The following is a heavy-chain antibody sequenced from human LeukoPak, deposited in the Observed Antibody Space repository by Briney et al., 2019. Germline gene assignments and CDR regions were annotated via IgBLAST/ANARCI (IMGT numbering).Heavy chain of an antibody. CDR2: INSDGSST. CDR1: GFTFSSHW. CDR3: ARDLRTPSDTNIAIDY. J-gene: IGHJ4*02. V-gene: IGHV3-74*01. Sequence: PGGSLRLSCAASGFTFSSHWMHWVRQAPGKGLVWVSRINSDGSSTNYADAVKGRFTVSRDNAKNTLYLQVNSLRAEDTAVYYCARDLRTPSDTNIAIDYWGQGTLVTVSS. D-gene: IGHD4-23*01.